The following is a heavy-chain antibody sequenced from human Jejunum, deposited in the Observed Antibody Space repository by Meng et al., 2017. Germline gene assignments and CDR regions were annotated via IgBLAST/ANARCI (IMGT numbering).Heavy chain of an antibody. V-gene: IGHV3-15*01. CDR2: IKSKFAGETI. D-gene: IGHD3-10*01. Sequence: GSLRLSCAASGFTFRTAWMTWVRQAPGRGLEWVGRIKSKFAGETIYYASPVKGRFTISRDDSTSTLYLQMDSLRAEDTALYYCTTDLRVDSGSGTYNDDYWGQGTLVTVSS. CDR1: GFTFRTAW. J-gene: IGHJ4*02. CDR3: TTDLRVDSGSGTYNDDY.